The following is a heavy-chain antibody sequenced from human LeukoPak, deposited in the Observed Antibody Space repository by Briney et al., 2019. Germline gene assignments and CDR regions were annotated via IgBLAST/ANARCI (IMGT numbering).Heavy chain of an antibody. D-gene: IGHD6-19*01. V-gene: IGHV1-24*01. CDR1: GYTLTELS. Sequence: GASVKLSCKVSGYTLTELSMHWVRQAPGKGLEWMGGFDPEDGETIYAQKFQGRVTMTEDTSTDTAYMELSSLRSEDTAVYYCATVVGEQWLVRFFDYWGQGTMVTVSS. CDR2: FDPEDGET. CDR3: ATVVGEQWLVRFFDY. J-gene: IGHJ4*02.